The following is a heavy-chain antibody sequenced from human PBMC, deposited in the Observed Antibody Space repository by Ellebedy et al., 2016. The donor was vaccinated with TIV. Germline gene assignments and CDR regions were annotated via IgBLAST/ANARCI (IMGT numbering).Heavy chain of an antibody. CDR1: GFTFSSNW. Sequence: HTGGSLRLSCTGFGFTFSSNWMHWARQAPGEGLVWVSHITSDGNTKGYADSVKGRFTISRDNAKNTFYLQMNSLRVEDTAVYYCARGTPGPGSWGQGTLVTVSS. D-gene: IGHD6-25*01. J-gene: IGHJ5*02. V-gene: IGHV3-74*01. CDR2: ITSDGNTK. CDR3: ARGTPGPGS.